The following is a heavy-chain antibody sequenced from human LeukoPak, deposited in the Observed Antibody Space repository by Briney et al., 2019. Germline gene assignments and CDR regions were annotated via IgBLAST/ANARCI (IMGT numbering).Heavy chain of an antibody. CDR1: GGSISSGDYY. CDR2: IYYSGST. Sequence: SQTLSLTCTVSGGSISSGDYYWSWIRQPPGKGLEWIGYIYYSGSTYYNPSLKSRVTISVDTSKNQFSLKLSSVTAADTAVYYCARYRDSSGYRDDAFDIWGRGTMVTVSS. CDR3: ARYRDSSGYRDDAFDI. J-gene: IGHJ3*02. D-gene: IGHD3-22*01. V-gene: IGHV4-30-4*08.